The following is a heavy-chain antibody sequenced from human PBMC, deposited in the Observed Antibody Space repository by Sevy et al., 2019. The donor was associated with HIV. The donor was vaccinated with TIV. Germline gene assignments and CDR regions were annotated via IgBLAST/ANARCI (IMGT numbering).Heavy chain of an antibody. CDR3: TRVHSGGYPFDY. CDR2: IYSSGRT. V-gene: IGHV3-53*01. J-gene: IGHJ4*02. Sequence: GGSLRLSCAASGFSVSSNYMSRVRQAPRKGLEWVSLIYSSGRTYYGDSVKGRFTISRDDSKNTLYLQMNSVRAEDTALYYCTRVHSGGYPFDYWGQGSLVTVSS. CDR1: GFSVSSNY. D-gene: IGHD3-22*01.